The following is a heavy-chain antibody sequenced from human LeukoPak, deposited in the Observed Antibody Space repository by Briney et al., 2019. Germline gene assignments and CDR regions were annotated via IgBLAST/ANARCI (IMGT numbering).Heavy chain of an antibody. D-gene: IGHD1-14*01. V-gene: IGHV4-34*01. CDR3: ARSPPGGDFDY. Sequence: PSETLSLTCAVYGGSFSGYYWSWIRQPPGKGLEWIGEINHSGSTNYNPSLKSRVTISVDTSKNQFSLKLSSVTAADTAVYYCARSPPGGDFDYWGQGTLVTVSS. J-gene: IGHJ4*02. CDR1: GGSFSGYY. CDR2: INHSGST.